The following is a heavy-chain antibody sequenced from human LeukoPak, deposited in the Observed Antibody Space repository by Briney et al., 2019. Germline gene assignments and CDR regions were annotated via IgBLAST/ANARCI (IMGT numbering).Heavy chain of an antibody. CDR1: GFTFDDYA. CDR2: ISWNSGGI. Sequence: GGSLRLSCAASGFTFDDYAMHWVRQAPGKGLEWVSGISWNSGGIGYADSVKGRFTISRDNTKNSLYLQINNLRAEDTAVYYCASWYYGSGHYRIFDYWGQGTLVTVSS. D-gene: IGHD3-10*01. V-gene: IGHV3-9*01. CDR3: ASWYYGSGHYRIFDY. J-gene: IGHJ4*02.